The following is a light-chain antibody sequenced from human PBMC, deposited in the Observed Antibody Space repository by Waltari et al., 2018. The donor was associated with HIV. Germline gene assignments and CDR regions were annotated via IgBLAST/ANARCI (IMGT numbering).Light chain of an antibody. CDR2: EVT. CDR3: SSYTRTNTLV. CDR1: TSDVGGYNY. V-gene: IGLV2-14*01. Sequence: QSALTQPASVSGSPGQSITISCAGTTSDVGGYNYVSWYQQHPGKVPKVIIYEVTNRPSGVSDGVAGCKSGNTASLTISGLQAEDEADYYCSSYTRTNTLVFGGGTKLTVL. J-gene: IGLJ3*02.